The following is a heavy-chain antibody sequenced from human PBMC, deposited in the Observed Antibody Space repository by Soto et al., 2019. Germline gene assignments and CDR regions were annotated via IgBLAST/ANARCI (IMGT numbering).Heavy chain of an antibody. CDR1: GFTFSSYS. V-gene: IGHV3-21*01. CDR3: ARPHCGGDCSYIGGAFDI. Sequence: EVQLVESGGGLVKPGGSLRLSCAASGFTFSSYSMNWVRQAPGKGLEWVSSISSSSSYIYYADSVKGRFTISRDNAKNSLYLQMNSLRAEDTAVYYCARPHCGGDCSYIGGAFDIWGQGTMVTVSS. CDR2: ISSSSSYI. J-gene: IGHJ3*02. D-gene: IGHD2-21*02.